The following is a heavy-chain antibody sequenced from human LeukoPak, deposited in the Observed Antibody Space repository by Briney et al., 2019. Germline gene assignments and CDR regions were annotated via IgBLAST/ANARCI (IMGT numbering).Heavy chain of an antibody. CDR3: ARGQYSGYDYFDY. CDR1: GFTFSDYY. D-gene: IGHD5-12*01. J-gene: IGHJ4*02. V-gene: IGHV3-11*01. CDR2: ISSSGSTI. Sequence: GGSLRLSCAASGFTFSDYYMSWIRQAPGQGREWVSYISSSGSTIYYADSVKGRFTISRDNAKNSLYLQMNSLRAEDTAVYYCARGQYSGYDYFDYWGQGTLVTVSS.